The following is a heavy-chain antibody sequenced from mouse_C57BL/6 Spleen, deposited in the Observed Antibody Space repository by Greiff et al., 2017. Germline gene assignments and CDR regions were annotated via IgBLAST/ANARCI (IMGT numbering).Heavy chain of an antibody. Sequence: VQVVESGAELVRPGASVTLSCKASGYTFTDYEMHWVKQTPVHGLEWIGAIDPETGGTAYNQKFKGKAILTADKSSSTAYMELRSLTSEDSAVYYCTRESYYSNIHFAYWGQGTLVTVSA. J-gene: IGHJ3*01. V-gene: IGHV1-15*01. CDR1: GYTFTDYE. CDR2: IDPETGGT. D-gene: IGHD2-5*01. CDR3: TRESYYSNIHFAY.